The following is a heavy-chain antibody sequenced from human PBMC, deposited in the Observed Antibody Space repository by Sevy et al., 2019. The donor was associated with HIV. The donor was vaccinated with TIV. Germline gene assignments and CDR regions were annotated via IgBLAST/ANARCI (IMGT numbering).Heavy chain of an antibody. CDR2: ISYDGSNK. J-gene: IGHJ4*02. Sequence: GGSLRLSCAASGFTFSSYAMHWVRQAPGKGLEWVAVISYDGSNKYYADSVKGRFTISRDNSKNTLYLQMNSLRAEDMAVYYCTLLEGYCSSTSCPFHFDYWGQGTLVTVSS. CDR3: TLLEGYCSSTSCPFHFDY. CDR1: GFTFSSYA. V-gene: IGHV3-30-3*01. D-gene: IGHD2-2*01.